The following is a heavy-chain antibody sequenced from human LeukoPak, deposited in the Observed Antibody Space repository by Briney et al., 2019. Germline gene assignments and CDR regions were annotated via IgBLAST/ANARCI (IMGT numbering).Heavy chain of an antibody. V-gene: IGHV3-48*03. CDR3: ARSSGSYYSYFDY. Sequence: GGSLRLPCAASGFTFSSYEMNWVRQAPGKGLEWVSYISSSGSTIYYADSVKGRFTISRDNAKNSLYLQMNSLRAEDTAVYYCARSSGSYYSYFDYWGQGTLVTVSS. CDR1: GFTFSSYE. CDR2: ISSSGSTI. D-gene: IGHD1-26*01. J-gene: IGHJ4*02.